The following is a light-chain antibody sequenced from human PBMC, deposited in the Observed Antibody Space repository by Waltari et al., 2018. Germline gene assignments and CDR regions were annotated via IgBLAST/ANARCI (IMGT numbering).Light chain of an antibody. CDR1: QSVGRS. Sequence: ELVLTQSPGTLSLSPGEVATLPCRASQSVGRSLAWIQHGPGQAPRLLIYDASFRATGIPDRFRGSGSGTDFTLTISSLEPEDFAVYYCQQRRNWPPTFGRGTKLEIK. V-gene: IGKV3-11*01. J-gene: IGKJ2*01. CDR2: DAS. CDR3: QQRRNWPPT.